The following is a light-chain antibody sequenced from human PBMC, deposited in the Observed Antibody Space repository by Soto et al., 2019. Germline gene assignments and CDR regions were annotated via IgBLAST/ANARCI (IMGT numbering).Light chain of an antibody. CDR3: GSYSSTDTPFV. CDR1: STDVGGYNY. J-gene: IGLJ1*01. CDR2: EVT. V-gene: IGLV2-14*01. Sequence: LAQPSSVSGSPGQSITISCTGTSTDVGGYNYVSWYQHHSGKAPKLLIYEVTNRPSGISDRFSGSKSVNTASLTISGLQAEDESDYYCGSYSSTDTPFVFGTGTKVTVL.